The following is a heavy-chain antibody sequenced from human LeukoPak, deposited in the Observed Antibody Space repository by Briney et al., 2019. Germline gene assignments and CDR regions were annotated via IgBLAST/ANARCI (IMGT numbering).Heavy chain of an antibody. CDR2: ISSNGAST. Sequence: GGSLRLSCSASGFTFSDYAMHWVRQAPGKGLEYVSAISSNGASTYYADSMKGRFTISRDNSKNTLYLQMSSLRAEDTAVYYCVEETLWFGELLWYYFDYWGQGTLVTVSS. J-gene: IGHJ4*02. D-gene: IGHD3-10*01. CDR3: VEETLWFGELLWYYFDY. V-gene: IGHV3-64D*09. CDR1: GFTFSDYA.